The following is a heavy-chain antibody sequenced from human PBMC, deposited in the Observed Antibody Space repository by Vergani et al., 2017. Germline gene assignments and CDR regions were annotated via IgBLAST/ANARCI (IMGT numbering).Heavy chain of an antibody. J-gene: IGHJ3*02. CDR1: GGSISSGSYY. V-gene: IGHV4-61*02. CDR2: IYTSGST. Sequence: QVQLQESGPGLVKPSQTLSITCTVSGGSISSGSYYWSWIRQPAGKGLEWIGRIYTSGSTNYNPSLKSRVTISVDTSKNQFSLKLSSVTAADTAVYYCARLAKGGVDAFDIWGQGTMVTVSS. D-gene: IGHD5-12*01. CDR3: ARLAKGGVDAFDI.